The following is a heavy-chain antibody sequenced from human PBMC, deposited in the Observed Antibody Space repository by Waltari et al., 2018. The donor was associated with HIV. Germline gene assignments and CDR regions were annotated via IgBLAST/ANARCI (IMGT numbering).Heavy chain of an antibody. J-gene: IGHJ4*02. CDR3: ATSSSGYYLYYFDY. CDR1: GYTLTELS. CDR2: FDPEDGET. V-gene: IGHV1-24*01. Sequence: QVQLVQSGAEVKKPGASVKVSCKVSGYTLTELSIHWLRPAPGKGLEWMGGFDPEDGETIYAQKFQARVTMTEDTSTDTAYMELSSLRSEDTAVYYCATSSSGYYLYYFDYWGQGTLVTVSS. D-gene: IGHD3-22*01.